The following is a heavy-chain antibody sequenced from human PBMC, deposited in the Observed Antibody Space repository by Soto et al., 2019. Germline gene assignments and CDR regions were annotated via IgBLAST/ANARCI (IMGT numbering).Heavy chain of an antibody. V-gene: IGHV4-4*02. D-gene: IGHD3-22*01. J-gene: IGHJ4*02. Sequence: QVQLQESGPGLVKPSGTLSLTCAVSGGSISSSNWWSWVRQPPGKGLEWIGEIYHSGSTNYNPSLKSRVTISVDKSKNQFSLKLSSVTAADTAVYYCAVINYYDSSGYYYAKYYFDYWGQGTLGTVSS. CDR3: AVINYYDSSGYYYAKYYFDY. CDR1: GGSISSSNW. CDR2: IYHSGST.